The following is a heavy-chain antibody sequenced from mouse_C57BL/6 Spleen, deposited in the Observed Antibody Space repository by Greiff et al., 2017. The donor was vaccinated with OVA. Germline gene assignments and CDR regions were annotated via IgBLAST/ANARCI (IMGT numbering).Heavy chain of an antibody. CDR2: INPYNGGT. CDR1: GYTFTDYY. V-gene: IGHV1-19*01. Sequence: VQLKESGPVLVKPGASVKMSCKASGYTFTDYYMNWVKQSHGKSLEWIGVINPYNGGTSYNQKFKGKATLTVDKSSSTAYMELNSLTSEDSAVYYCARRDGNLDYWGQGTTLTVSS. J-gene: IGHJ2*01. CDR3: ARRDGNLDY. D-gene: IGHD2-1*01.